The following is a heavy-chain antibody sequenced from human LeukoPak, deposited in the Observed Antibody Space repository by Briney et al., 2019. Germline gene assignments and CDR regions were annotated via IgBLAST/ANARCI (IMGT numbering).Heavy chain of an antibody. Sequence: SETLSLTCAVSGGSISSSNWWSWVRQPPGKGLEWIGEIYHSGSTNYNPSLKSRVTISVDMSKNQFSLKLSSVTAADTAVYYWGRGGDGGYDILTGGPLDYWGQGTLVTVSS. D-gene: IGHD3-9*01. V-gene: IGHV4-4*02. CDR1: GGSISSSNW. CDR2: IYHSGST. CDR3: GRGGDGGYDILTGGPLDY. J-gene: IGHJ4*02.